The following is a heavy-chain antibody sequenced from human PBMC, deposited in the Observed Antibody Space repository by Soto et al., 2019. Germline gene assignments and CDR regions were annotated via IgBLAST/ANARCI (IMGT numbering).Heavy chain of an antibody. Sequence: QVQLVESGGGVVQPGRSLRLSCAASGFTFSSYGMHWVRQAPGKGLEWVAVIWYDGSNKYYADCVKGRFTISRDNSKNTLYLQMNSLRAEDTAVYYCARDRWQQLGRNWFDPWGQGALVTVSS. V-gene: IGHV3-33*01. CDR3: ARDRWQQLGRNWFDP. J-gene: IGHJ5*02. D-gene: IGHD6-13*01. CDR1: GFTFSSYG. CDR2: IWYDGSNK.